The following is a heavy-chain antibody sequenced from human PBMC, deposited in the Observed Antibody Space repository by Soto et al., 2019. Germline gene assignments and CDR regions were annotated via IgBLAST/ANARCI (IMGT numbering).Heavy chain of an antibody. Sequence: EVQLVESGGGLLQPGRSLRLSCAASGFTLDDYAMHWVRQAPGKGLEWVSGISWNSGSIGYADSVKGRFTISRDNAKNSLYLQMNSLRAEDTALYYCAKDRGLVLSFYFDYWGQGTLVTVSS. CDR2: ISWNSGSI. CDR3: AKDRGLVLSFYFDY. D-gene: IGHD6-19*01. CDR1: GFTLDDYA. V-gene: IGHV3-9*01. J-gene: IGHJ4*02.